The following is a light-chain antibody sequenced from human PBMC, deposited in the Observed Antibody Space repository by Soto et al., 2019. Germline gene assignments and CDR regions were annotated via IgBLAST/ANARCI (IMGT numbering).Light chain of an antibody. Sequence: QSDLTQPPSASGTPGQRVTISCSGSSSNIGSNTVNWYRQLPGAAPKLLIYSNNQRPSGVPDRFSGSKSGTSASLAISGLQSEDEAHYYCAAWDDSLNGLLYVFGTGTKVTVL. V-gene: IGLV1-44*01. J-gene: IGLJ1*01. CDR2: SNN. CDR3: AAWDDSLNGLLYV. CDR1: SSNIGSNT.